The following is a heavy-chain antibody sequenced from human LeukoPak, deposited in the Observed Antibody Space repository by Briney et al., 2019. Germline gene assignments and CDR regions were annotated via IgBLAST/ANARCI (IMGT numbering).Heavy chain of an antibody. Sequence: SETLSLTCTVSGGSISSYYWSWIRQPPGKGLEWIGYIYYSGSTNYNPSLKSRVTISVDTSKNQFSLKLSSVTAADTAVYYCARVVTIFGVVYYYMDVWGKGTTVTVSS. CDR3: ARVVTIFGVVYYYMDV. V-gene: IGHV4-59*01. CDR1: GGSISSYY. D-gene: IGHD3-3*01. CDR2: IYYSGST. J-gene: IGHJ6*03.